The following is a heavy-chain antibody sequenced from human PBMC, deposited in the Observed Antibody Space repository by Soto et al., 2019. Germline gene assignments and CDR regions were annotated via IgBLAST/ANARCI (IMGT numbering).Heavy chain of an antibody. CDR1: GYTFTSYD. V-gene: IGHV1-8*01. D-gene: IGHD2-2*01. CDR2: MNPNSGNT. CDR3: ATTGQLLSPDAFDI. Sequence: ASVKVSCKASGYTFTSYDINWVRQATGQGLEWMGWMNPNSGNTGYAQKFQGRVTMTRNTSIGTAYMELSSLRSEDTAVYYCATTGQLLSPDAFDIWGQGTMVTVSS. J-gene: IGHJ3*02.